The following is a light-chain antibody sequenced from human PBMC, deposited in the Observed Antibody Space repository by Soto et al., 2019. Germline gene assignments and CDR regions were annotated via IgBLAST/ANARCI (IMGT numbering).Light chain of an antibody. Sequence: DIQMTQSPSSLSASVGDRVTITCRASRYIDTYLSWYQHKPGKVPNLLISSASSLQSGVPSRFSGSGSGTDFTLTITSLQSEDFATYYGHQTFTPPLTFGGGTRVES. V-gene: IGKV1-39*01. CDR1: RYIDTY. CDR3: HQTFTPPLT. CDR2: SAS. J-gene: IGKJ4*01.